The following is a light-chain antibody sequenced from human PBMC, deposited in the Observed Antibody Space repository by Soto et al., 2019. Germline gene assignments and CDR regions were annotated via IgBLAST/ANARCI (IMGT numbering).Light chain of an antibody. V-gene: IGKV3-11*01. CDR2: DTS. J-gene: IGKJ2*01. CDR3: QHYNYWPYT. Sequence: EIVLTQSPATLSLSPGERATLSCRASQSVNNYLSWYQQKPGQTPRLLIYDTSTRATGVPARFSGSGSGTDFTLTISSLQAEDFAVYYCQHYNYWPYTFGQGTKVDI. CDR1: QSVNNY.